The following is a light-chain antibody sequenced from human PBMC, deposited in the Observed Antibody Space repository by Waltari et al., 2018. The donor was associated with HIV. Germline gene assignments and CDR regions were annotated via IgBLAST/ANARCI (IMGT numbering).Light chain of an antibody. CDR1: SSDVGGDNY. CDR3: SSYASISTPNWV. Sequence: QSGLTQPASVSGSPGQSITISCTGTSSDVGGDNYVSWYKHHPDKTTKLLIYDLSNRPSGLSNRFPGSNSGITASLTISGLQAEDEADYYCSSYASISTPNWVFGGGTKLTVL. V-gene: IGLV2-14*01. J-gene: IGLJ3*02. CDR2: DLS.